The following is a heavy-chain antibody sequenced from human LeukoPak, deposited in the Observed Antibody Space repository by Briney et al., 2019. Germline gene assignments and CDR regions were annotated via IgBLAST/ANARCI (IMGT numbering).Heavy chain of an antibody. D-gene: IGHD6-19*01. CDR3: AKDPLIHSSGWYEPLDY. V-gene: IGHV3-7*03. Sequence: GGSLRLSCAASGFTFSSYWMSWVRQAPGKGLEWVANIKQDGSEKYYVDSVKGRFTISRDNAKNSLYLQMNSLRAEDTAVYYCAKDPLIHSSGWYEPLDYWGQGTLVTVSS. CDR1: GFTFSSYW. J-gene: IGHJ4*02. CDR2: IKQDGSEK.